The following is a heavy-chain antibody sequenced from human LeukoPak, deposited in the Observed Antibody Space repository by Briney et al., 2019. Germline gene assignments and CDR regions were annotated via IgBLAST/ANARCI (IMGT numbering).Heavy chain of an antibody. J-gene: IGHJ4*02. Sequence: HGESLEISCQGSGYSFTSYWIGWVRQMPGKGLEWMGIIYPGDSDTRYSPSFQGQVTISADKSISTAYLQWSSLKASDTAMYYCARGRLSYCGGDCYSGYFDYWGQGTLVTVSS. V-gene: IGHV5-51*01. CDR2: IYPGDSDT. CDR3: ARGRLSYCGGDCYSGYFDY. CDR1: GYSFTSYW. D-gene: IGHD2-21*02.